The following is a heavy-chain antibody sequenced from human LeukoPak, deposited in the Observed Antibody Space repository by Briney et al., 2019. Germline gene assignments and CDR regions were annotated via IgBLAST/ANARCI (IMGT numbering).Heavy chain of an antibody. D-gene: IGHD5-24*01. CDR2: ISSSSSYI. CDR1: EFTFSSYS. Sequence: GGSLRLSCAASEFTFSSYSMNWVRQAPGKGLEWVSSISSSSSYIYYADSVKGRFTISRDNAKNSLYLQMNSLRAEDTAVYYCARSVGGVATILYFDYWGQGTLVTVSS. CDR3: ARSVGGVATILYFDY. J-gene: IGHJ4*02. V-gene: IGHV3-21*01.